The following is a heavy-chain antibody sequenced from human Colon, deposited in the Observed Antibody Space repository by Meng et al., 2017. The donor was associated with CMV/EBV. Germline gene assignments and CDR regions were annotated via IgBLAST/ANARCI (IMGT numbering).Heavy chain of an antibody. CDR3: ARASNSSVDP. CDR2: ISHDGTKK. CDR1: GFPFSAFP. J-gene: IGHJ5*02. V-gene: IGHV3-30*04. D-gene: IGHD4-11*01. Sequence: LSCAASGFPFSAFPIHWVRQAPGKGLEWVAIISHDGTKKYYAESVKGRFSLSRDNSQNTVNVHMNSLRGDDTAVYYCARASNSSVDPWGQGTLVTVSS.